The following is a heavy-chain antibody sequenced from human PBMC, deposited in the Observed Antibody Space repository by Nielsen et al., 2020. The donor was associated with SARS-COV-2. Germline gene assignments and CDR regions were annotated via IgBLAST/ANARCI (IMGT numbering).Heavy chain of an antibody. CDR3: ARGDIVVVPAAIYYYGMDV. J-gene: IGHJ6*02. Sequence: GGSLRLSCAASGFTLSSYWMHWVRQAPGKGLVWVSRINSDGSSTSYADSVKGRFTISRDNAKNTLYLQMNSLRAEDTAVYYCARGDIVVVPAAIYYYGMDVWGQGTTVTVSS. CDR2: INSDGSST. D-gene: IGHD2-2*01. CDR1: GFTLSSYW. V-gene: IGHV3-74*01.